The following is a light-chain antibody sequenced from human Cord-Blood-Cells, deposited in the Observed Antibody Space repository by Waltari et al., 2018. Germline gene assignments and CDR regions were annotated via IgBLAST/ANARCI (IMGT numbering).Light chain of an antibody. CDR1: EGISNY. CDR2: AAS. V-gene: IGKV1-27*01. CDR3: QKYNSAPRT. J-gene: IGKJ1*01. Sequence: DIQMTQSPSSLSAFVGDTVTITCRASEGISNYLDWYQQKPGKVPKLLIYAASTLQSGVPSRFSGSGSGTDFTLTISSLQPEDVATYYCQKYNSAPRTFGQGTKVEIK.